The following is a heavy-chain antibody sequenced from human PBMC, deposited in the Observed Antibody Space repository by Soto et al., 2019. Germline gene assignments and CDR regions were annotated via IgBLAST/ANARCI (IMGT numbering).Heavy chain of an antibody. CDR3: AREATMVRGVIIGRYDAFDI. CDR1: GGSISSGGYY. V-gene: IGHV4-30-4*01. J-gene: IGHJ3*02. CDR2: IYYSGST. D-gene: IGHD3-10*01. Sequence: ASETLSLTCTVSGGSISSGGYYWSWIRQPPRKRQDWIGYIYYSGSTYYNPSLKSRVTISVDTSKNQFSLKLSSVTAADTAVYYCAREATMVRGVIIGRYDAFDIWGQGTMVTVSS.